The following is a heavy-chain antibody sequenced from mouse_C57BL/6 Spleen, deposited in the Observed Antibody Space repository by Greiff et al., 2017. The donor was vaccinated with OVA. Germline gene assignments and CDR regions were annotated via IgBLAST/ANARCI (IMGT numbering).Heavy chain of an antibody. J-gene: IGHJ2*01. D-gene: IGHD4-1*01. CDR3: ARIWEQYYFDY. CDR1: GYTFTSYW. CDR2: IDPSDSYT. V-gene: IGHV1-50*01. Sequence: VQLQQPGAELVKPGASVKLSCKASGYTFTSYWMQWVKQRPGQGLEWIGEIDPSDSYTNYNQKFKGKATLTVDTSSSTAYMQLSSLTSEDSAVYYCARIWEQYYFDYWGQGTTLTVSS.